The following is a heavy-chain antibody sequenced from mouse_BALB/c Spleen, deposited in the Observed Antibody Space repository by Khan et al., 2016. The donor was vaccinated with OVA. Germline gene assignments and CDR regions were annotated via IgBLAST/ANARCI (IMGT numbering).Heavy chain of an antibody. CDR2: ITNSGST. D-gene: IGHD4-1*01. J-gene: IGHJ4*01. Sequence: EVQLVESGPGLVKPSQSLSLTCTVTGYSITRDYAWNWIRQFPGNKLEWMAYITNSGSTSYNPSLKRRISITRDTSKNQFFLQLNSVTTEDTATYYCASELGRYYAMDYWGQGTSVTVSS. V-gene: IGHV3-2*02. CDR1: GYSITRDYA. CDR3: ASELGRYYAMDY.